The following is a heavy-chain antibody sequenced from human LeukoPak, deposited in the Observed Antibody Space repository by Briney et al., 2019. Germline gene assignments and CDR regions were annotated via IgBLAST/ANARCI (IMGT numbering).Heavy chain of an antibody. V-gene: IGHV3-30*18. CDR3: AKDYYGSGSYSRVDY. Sequence: GGSLRLSCEASGFIFSNYAMHWVRQAPGKGLEWVAIISYDGSKKYYADSVKGRFTISRDNSKNTLYLQMNSLRAEDTAVYYCAKDYYGSGSYSRVDYWGQGTLVTVSS. J-gene: IGHJ4*02. D-gene: IGHD3-10*01. CDR1: GFIFSNYA. CDR2: ISYDGSKK.